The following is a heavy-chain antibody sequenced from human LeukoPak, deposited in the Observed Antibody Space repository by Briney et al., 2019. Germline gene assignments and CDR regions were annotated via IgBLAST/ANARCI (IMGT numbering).Heavy chain of an antibody. CDR1: GYTFTSYG. V-gene: IGHV1-18*01. CDR3: ARGTYYYDSSGYYPIDY. J-gene: IGHJ4*02. D-gene: IGHD3-22*01. CDR2: ISAYNGNT. Sequence: EASVKVSCKASGYTFTSYGISWVRQAPGQGLEWMGWISAYNGNTNYAQKLQGRVTMTTDTSTSTAYMELRSLRSDDTAAYYCARGTYYYDSSGYYPIDYWGQGTLVTVSS.